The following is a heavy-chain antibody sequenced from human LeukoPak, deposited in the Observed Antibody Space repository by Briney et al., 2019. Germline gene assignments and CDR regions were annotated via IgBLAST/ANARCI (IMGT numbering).Heavy chain of an antibody. Sequence: PSETLSLTCAVYGGSFSGYYWSWIRQPPGKGLEWVSAISGSGGSTYYADSVKGRFTISRDNSKNTLYLQMNGLRAEDTAVYYCARDLEGFGELISYFGYWGQGTLVTVSS. CDR2: ISGSGGST. CDR3: ARDLEGFGELISYFGY. D-gene: IGHD3-10*01. CDR1: GGSFSGYY. J-gene: IGHJ4*02. V-gene: IGHV3-23*01.